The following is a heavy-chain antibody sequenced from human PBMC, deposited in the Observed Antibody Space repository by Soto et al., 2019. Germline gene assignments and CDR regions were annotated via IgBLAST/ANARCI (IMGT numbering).Heavy chain of an antibody. CDR1: GFTFSSYW. V-gene: IGHV3-74*01. D-gene: IGHD3-3*01. CDR3: ARAGYYDFWSGYHYGMDV. Sequence: QPGGSLRLSCAASGFTFSSYWMHWVRQAPGKGLVWVSRINSDGSSTNYADSVKGRFTISRDNAKNTLYLQMNSLRAEDTAVYYCARAGYYDFWSGYHYGMDVWGQGTTVTVSS. CDR2: INSDGSST. J-gene: IGHJ6*02.